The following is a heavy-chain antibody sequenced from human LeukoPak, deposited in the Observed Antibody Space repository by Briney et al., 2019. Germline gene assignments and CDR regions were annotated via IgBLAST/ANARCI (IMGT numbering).Heavy chain of an antibody. CDR2: IYSGGST. J-gene: IGHJ4*02. CDR3: ASDVGALRVFDY. V-gene: IGHV3-66*02. D-gene: IGHD3-16*01. Sequence: GGSLRLSCAAPGFTVSSNYMSWVRQAPGKGLEWVSVIYSGGSTYYADSVKGRFTISRDNSKNTLYLQMNSLRAEDTAVYYCASDVGALRVFDYWGQGTLVTVSS. CDR1: GFTVSSNY.